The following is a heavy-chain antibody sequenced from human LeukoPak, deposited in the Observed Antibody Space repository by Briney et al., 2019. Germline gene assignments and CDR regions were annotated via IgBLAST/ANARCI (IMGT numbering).Heavy chain of an antibody. D-gene: IGHD2-15*01. J-gene: IGHJ6*03. V-gene: IGHV4-30-4*07. CDR2: IYYSGST. CDR3: ARGYCSGGSCYSSYYYSYMDV. Sequence: PSETLSLTCAVSGGSISSGGYSWSWIRQPPGKGLEWIGYIYYSGSTYYNPSLKSRVTISVDTSKNQFSLKLSSVTAADTAVYYCARGYCSGGSCYSSYYYSYMDVWGKGTTVTVSS. CDR1: GGSISSGGYS.